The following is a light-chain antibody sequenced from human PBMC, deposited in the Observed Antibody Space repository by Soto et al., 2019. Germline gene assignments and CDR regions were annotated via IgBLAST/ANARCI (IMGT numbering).Light chain of an antibody. CDR3: QQYGSSPLT. V-gene: IGKV3-20*01. J-gene: IGKJ5*01. Sequence: EIVLTQSPGTLSLSPGERATLSCRASQSVSSSYLAWYQQKPGQAPRLLIYGASSRATGIPDSFSGSVSGTDFILTLSRLEPEDFAVYYCQQYGSSPLTFGQGTRLEIK. CDR1: QSVSSSY. CDR2: GAS.